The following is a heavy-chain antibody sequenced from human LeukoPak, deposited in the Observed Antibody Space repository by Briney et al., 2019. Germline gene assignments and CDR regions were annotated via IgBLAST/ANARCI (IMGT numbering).Heavy chain of an antibody. CDR3: ARDFSTWYSIDY. CDR2: ISYDAAVK. CDR1: GFTLRSYA. Sequence: GGSLRLSCAVSGFTLRSYAIHWVRQAPGKGLQWVAFISYDAAVKYYADSVRGRFTVSRDNSKNTLSLQMNSLRPEDTAVYYCARDFSTWYSIDYWGRGTLVTVSS. J-gene: IGHJ4*02. V-gene: IGHV3-30-3*01. D-gene: IGHD2-15*01.